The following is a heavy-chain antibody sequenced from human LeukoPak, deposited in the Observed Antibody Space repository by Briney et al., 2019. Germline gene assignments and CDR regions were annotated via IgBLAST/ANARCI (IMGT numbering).Heavy chain of an antibody. CDR1: GFTFSSYS. J-gene: IGHJ4*02. CDR3: ARDLPVTIDY. Sequence: GGSLRLSCAASGFTFSSYSMNWVRQAPGKGLELVSSISSSSSYIYYADSVKGRFTISRDNAKNSLYLQMNSLRAEDTAVYYCARDLPVTIDYWGQGTLVTVSS. CDR2: ISSSSSYI. V-gene: IGHV3-21*01. D-gene: IGHD4-17*01.